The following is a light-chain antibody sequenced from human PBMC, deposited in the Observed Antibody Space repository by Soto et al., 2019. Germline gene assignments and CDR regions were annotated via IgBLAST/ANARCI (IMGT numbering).Light chain of an antibody. CDR3: SSYAGSNNHIV. Sequence: QSVLTQPPSAAGSPGQSVSISCTGTSSDVGAYNYVSWYQQHPGKVPKLMIYQVTQRPSGVPDRFSGSKSGNTASLTVSGLQAEDEADYYCSSYAGSNNHIVFGGGTKLTVL. J-gene: IGLJ2*01. CDR2: QVT. V-gene: IGLV2-8*01. CDR1: SSDVGAYNY.